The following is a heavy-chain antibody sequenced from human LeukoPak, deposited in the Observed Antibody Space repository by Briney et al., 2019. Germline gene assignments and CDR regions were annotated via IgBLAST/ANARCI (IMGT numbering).Heavy chain of an antibody. V-gene: IGHV4-59*01. J-gene: IGHJ4*02. CDR3: AREGDGSGYYFSY. CDR2: IYYSGST. D-gene: IGHD3-22*01. CDR1: GGSISSYY. Sequence: PSETLSLTCTVSGGSISSYYWSWIRQPPGKGLEWIGYIYYSGSTNYNPSLKSRVTISVDTSKNQFSLKLSSVTAADTAVYYCAREGDGSGYYFSYWGQGTLVTVSS.